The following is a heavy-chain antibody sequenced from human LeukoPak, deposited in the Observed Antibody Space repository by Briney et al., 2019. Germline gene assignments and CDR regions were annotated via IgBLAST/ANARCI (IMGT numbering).Heavy chain of an antibody. Sequence: ASVKVSCKASGGTFSSYAISWVRQAPGQGLEWMGGIIPIFGTANYAQKFQGRVTITADESTSTAYMELSSLRSEDTAVYYCAAVRHCSSTSCYYFDYWGQGTLVTVSS. V-gene: IGHV1-69*13. CDR3: AAVRHCSSTSCYYFDY. CDR2: IIPIFGTA. D-gene: IGHD2-2*01. CDR1: GGTFSSYA. J-gene: IGHJ4*02.